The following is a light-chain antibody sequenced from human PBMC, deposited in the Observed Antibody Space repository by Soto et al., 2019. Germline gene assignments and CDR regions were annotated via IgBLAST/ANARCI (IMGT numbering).Light chain of an antibody. CDR2: GAS. Sequence: EIVLTQSPGTLSLSPGERATLHCRASQSVISSYLAWYQQKPGQAPRLLICGASSRATGLPDRFSGSGSGTDSTLTISILEPEDFAVYYCQQYGSSPWTFGQGTKVEIK. J-gene: IGKJ1*01. CDR3: QQYGSSPWT. V-gene: IGKV3-20*01. CDR1: QSVISSY.